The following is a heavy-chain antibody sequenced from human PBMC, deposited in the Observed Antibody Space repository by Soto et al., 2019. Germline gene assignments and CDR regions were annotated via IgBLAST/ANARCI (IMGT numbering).Heavy chain of an antibody. CDR2: INPQTGGT. D-gene: IGHD2-2*01. CDR1: GYTFTGYY. Sequence: SVKVSCKASGYTFTGYYIHWVREAPGQGLEWMGWINPQTGGTSYAQKFQGRVTLSRDTSINTAYLELSRLRFDDAAVYFCARERYQVISDGMDVWGQGTTVTVS. J-gene: IGHJ6*02. V-gene: IGHV1-2*02. CDR3: ARERYQVISDGMDV.